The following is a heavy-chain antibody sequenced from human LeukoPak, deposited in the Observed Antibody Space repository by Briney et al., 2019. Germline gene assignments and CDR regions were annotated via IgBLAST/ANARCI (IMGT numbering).Heavy chain of an antibody. D-gene: IGHD1-26*01. Sequence: GGSLRLSCAASGFTFSSYGMHWVRQAPGKGLEWVAVISYDGSNKYYADSVKGRFTISRDNSKNTLYLQMNSLRAEDTAVYYCAKPPVGASYYFDYWGQGTLVTVSS. CDR1: GFTFSSYG. CDR2: ISYDGSNK. CDR3: AKPPVGASYYFDY. V-gene: IGHV3-30*18. J-gene: IGHJ4*02.